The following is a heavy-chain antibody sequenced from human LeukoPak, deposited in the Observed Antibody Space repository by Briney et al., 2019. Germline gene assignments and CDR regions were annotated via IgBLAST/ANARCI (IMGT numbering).Heavy chain of an antibody. V-gene: IGHV3-33*01. Sequence: PGRSLRLSCAASGFTFSSYGMHWIRQAPGKGLEWVAVIWYDGSNKYYADSVKGRFTISSDNSKNTLYLQMNSLRAEDTAVYYCARSLGGYGPFDYWGQGTLVTVSS. D-gene: IGHD3-16*01. CDR1: GFTFSSYG. CDR2: IWYDGSNK. J-gene: IGHJ4*02. CDR3: ARSLGGYGPFDY.